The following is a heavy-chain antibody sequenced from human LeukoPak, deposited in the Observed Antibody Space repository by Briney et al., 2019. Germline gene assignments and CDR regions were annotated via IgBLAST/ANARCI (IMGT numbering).Heavy chain of an antibody. Sequence: GGSLRLSCAASGFTFSSYGMHWVRQAPGKGLEWVAFIRYDGSNKYYADSVKGRFTISRDNSKNTLYLQMNSLRAEDMAVSYCAKAHRQRPPYYYYYMDVWGKGTTVTVSS. D-gene: IGHD6-25*01. CDR1: GFTFSSYG. CDR3: AKAHRQRPPYYYYYMDV. J-gene: IGHJ6*03. CDR2: IRYDGSNK. V-gene: IGHV3-30*02.